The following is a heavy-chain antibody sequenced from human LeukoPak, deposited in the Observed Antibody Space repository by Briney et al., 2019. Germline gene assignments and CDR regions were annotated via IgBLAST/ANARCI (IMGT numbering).Heavy chain of an antibody. CDR3: ARALYYYETSGYTFDS. V-gene: IGHV4-38-2*02. CDR1: NSSISSDYY. Sequence: SETLSLTCSVSNSSISSDYYWGWIRQSPGKGLEWIGRIYHSGHTHSYPSLKNRVSMSIDTSRNQSSLQLNSVTAADTAVYYCARALYYYETSGYTFDSWGQGTLVTVSS. CDR2: IYHSGHT. J-gene: IGHJ4*02. D-gene: IGHD3-22*01.